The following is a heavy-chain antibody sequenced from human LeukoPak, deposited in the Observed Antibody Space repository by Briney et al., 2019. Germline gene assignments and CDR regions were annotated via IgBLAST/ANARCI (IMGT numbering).Heavy chain of an antibody. J-gene: IGHJ4*02. V-gene: IGHV4-59*02. CDR2: THHSGNT. CDR1: GDSVSGYY. D-gene: IGHD3-22*01. CDR3: ARDLLYDSSGLVN. Sequence: SETLSLTCIVSGDSVSGYYWNWIRQPPGKGLEWIGYTHHSGNTLYNPSLKSRVTTSVDTSKNQFSLSLSSVTAADTAVYYCARDLLYDSSGLVNWGQGTLVTVSS.